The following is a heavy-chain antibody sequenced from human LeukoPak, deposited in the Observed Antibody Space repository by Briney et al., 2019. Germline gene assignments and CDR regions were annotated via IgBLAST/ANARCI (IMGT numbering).Heavy chain of an antibody. J-gene: IGHJ2*01. D-gene: IGHD2-15*01. Sequence: TGGSLRLSCAASGFTFSSYSMHWVRQAPGKGLEWVSSVSSSATYIYYADSVKGRFTISRDNAKNSLYLQMNSLRAEDTAVYYCAREVMVVAATTFWYFDLWGRGTLVTVSS. CDR1: GFTFSSYS. CDR2: VSSSATYI. V-gene: IGHV3-21*01. CDR3: AREVMVVAATTFWYFDL.